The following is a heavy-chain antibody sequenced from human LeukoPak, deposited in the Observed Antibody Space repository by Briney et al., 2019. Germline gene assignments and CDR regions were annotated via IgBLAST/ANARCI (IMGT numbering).Heavy chain of an antibody. J-gene: IGHJ4*02. CDR1: GFTFSNAW. CDR3: TTSYPNHDFDY. CDR2: IKSKTDGGTT. D-gene: IGHD1-14*01. V-gene: IGHV3-15*01. Sequence: PGGSLRLSCAASGFTFSNAWTSWVRQAPGKGLEWVGRIKSKTDGGTTDYAAPVKGRFTISRDDSKNTLYLQMNSLKTEDTAVYYCTTSYPNHDFDYWGQGTLVTVSS.